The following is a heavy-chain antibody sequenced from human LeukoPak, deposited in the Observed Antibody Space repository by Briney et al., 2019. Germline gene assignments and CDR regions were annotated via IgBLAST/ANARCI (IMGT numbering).Heavy chain of an antibody. Sequence: GGSLRLSCAASGFTFSSYAMSWVRQAPGKGLEWVSAISGSGGSTYYADSVKGRFTISRDNSKNTLYLQMSSLRAEDTAVYYCAKYKSGSLTYFDYWGQGTLVTVSS. CDR2: ISGSGGST. J-gene: IGHJ4*02. CDR3: AKYKSGSLTYFDY. V-gene: IGHV3-23*01. CDR1: GFTFSSYA. D-gene: IGHD1-26*01.